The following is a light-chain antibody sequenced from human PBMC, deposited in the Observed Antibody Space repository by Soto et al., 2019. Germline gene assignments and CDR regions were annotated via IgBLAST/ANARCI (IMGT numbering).Light chain of an antibody. CDR3: HQYENWPQT. J-gene: IGKJ1*01. V-gene: IGKV3-15*01. CDR1: QSISSN. Sequence: EIVMTQSLATLSVSPGERATLSCRASQSISSNLAWYQQKLGQAPRLLIYRASTRATGIPARFSGSGSGTEFTLTISSLQSEDFALYYCHQYENWPQTFGQGTKVEI. CDR2: RAS.